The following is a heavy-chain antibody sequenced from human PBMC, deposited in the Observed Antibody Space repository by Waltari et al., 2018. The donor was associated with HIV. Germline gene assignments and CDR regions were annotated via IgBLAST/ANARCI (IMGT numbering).Heavy chain of an antibody. CDR3: AKDITPFINGSYEGGLDY. CDR1: GFTFDDYA. D-gene: IGHD1-26*01. J-gene: IGHJ4*02. V-gene: IGHV3-9*01. CDR2: SSWKSGSI. Sequence: EVQLVESGGGLVQPGRSLRLSCAASGFTFDDYAMHWVRQAPGKGLEWVSGSSWKSGSIGYADSVKGRFTISRDNAKNSLYLQMNSLRAEDTALYYCAKDITPFINGSYEGGLDYWGQGTLVTVSS.